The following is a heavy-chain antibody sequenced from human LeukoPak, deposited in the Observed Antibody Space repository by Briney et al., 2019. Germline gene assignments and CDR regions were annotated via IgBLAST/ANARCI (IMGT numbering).Heavy chain of an antibody. CDR2: ISSSGSTI. Sequence: PGGSLRLSCAASGFTFSSYWMHWVRQAPGKGLEWVSYISSSGSTIYYADSVKGRFTISRDNAKNSLYLQMNSLRAEDTAVYYCARDNIVVVPAAYTAYWFDPWGQGTLVTVSS. J-gene: IGHJ5*02. CDR1: GFTFSSYW. V-gene: IGHV3-48*04. CDR3: ARDNIVVVPAAYTAYWFDP. D-gene: IGHD2-2*01.